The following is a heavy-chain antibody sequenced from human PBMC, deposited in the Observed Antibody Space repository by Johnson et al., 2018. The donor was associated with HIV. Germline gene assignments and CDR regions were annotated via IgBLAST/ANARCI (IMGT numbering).Heavy chain of an antibody. CDR2: IWYDGSNK. CDR3: ARRYCSGGRCLNPKDAFDI. V-gene: IGHV3-33*01. Sequence: QVQLVESGGGVVQPGRSLRLSCTASGFTFSSYGLHWVRQAPGKGLEWVAVIWYDGSNKYYADSVKGRFTISRDNSKNTLYLQMNSLRAEDTAVYYCARRYCSGGRCLNPKDAFDIWGQGTMVTVSS. J-gene: IGHJ3*02. CDR1: GFTFSSYG. D-gene: IGHD2-15*01.